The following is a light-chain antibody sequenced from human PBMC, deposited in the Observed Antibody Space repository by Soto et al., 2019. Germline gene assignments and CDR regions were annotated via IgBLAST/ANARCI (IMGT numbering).Light chain of an antibody. J-gene: IGLJ2*01. V-gene: IGLV1-47*01. CDR3: AAWDDSLSVVV. Sequence: QPVLTQPPSASGTPGQRVTISCSGSSSNIGSNYVYWYQQLPGTAPKLLIYRNNQRPSGVPDRFSGSKYGTSASLAISGLGSEDEDDYYCAAWDDSLSVVVFGGGTKLTVL. CDR2: RNN. CDR1: SSNIGSNY.